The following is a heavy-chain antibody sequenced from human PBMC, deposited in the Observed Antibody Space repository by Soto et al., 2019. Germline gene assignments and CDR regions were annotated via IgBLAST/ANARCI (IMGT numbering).Heavy chain of an antibody. D-gene: IGHD6-25*01. V-gene: IGHV4-31*03. Sequence: PSETLSLTCTVSGGSISSGGYYWSWIRQHPGKGLEWIGYIYYSGSTYYNPSLKSRVTISVDTSKNQFSLKLSSVTAADTAVYYCARGHAAVNYWYFDIWGRGNLV. CDR3: ARGHAAVNYWYFDI. J-gene: IGHJ2*01. CDR1: GGSISSGGYY. CDR2: IYYSGST.